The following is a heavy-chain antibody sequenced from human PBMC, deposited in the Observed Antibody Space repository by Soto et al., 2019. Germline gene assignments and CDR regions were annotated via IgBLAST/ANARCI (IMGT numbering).Heavy chain of an antibody. J-gene: IGHJ5*02. CDR3: TAAGLP. Sequence: SVSNAWMNWVRQAPGKGLEWVGRIKDNTDGGTTDYAAPVKGRFTISRDDSKNTLYLQMNSLKTEDTAVYYCTAAGLPWGQGNLVTGSS. CDR1: SVSNAW. V-gene: IGHV3-15*07. CDR2: IKDNTDGGTT. D-gene: IGHD2-8*02.